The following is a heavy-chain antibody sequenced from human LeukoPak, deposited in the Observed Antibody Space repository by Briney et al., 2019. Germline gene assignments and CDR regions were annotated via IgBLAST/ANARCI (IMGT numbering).Heavy chain of an antibody. D-gene: IGHD3-9*01. Sequence: PSETLSLTCAVSGYSISSGYYWGWIRPPPGKGREWIGSIYHSGSTYYNPSLKRRVTISVDTSKNQFSLKLSSVTAADTAVYYCARDPYYYDILTGYLYYYGMDVWGKGTTVTVSS. CDR1: GYSISSGYY. V-gene: IGHV4-38-2*02. CDR2: IYHSGST. CDR3: ARDPYYYDILTGYLYYYGMDV. J-gene: IGHJ6*04.